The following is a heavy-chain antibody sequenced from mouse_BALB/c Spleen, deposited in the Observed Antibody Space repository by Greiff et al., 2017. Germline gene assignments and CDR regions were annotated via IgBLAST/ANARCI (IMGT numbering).Heavy chain of an antibody. J-gene: IGHJ2*01. V-gene: IGHV3-2*02. Sequence: EVKLVESGPGLVKPSQSLSLTCTVTGYSITSDYAWNWIRQFPGNKLEWMGYISYSGSTSYNPSLKSRISITRDTSKNQFFLQLNSVTTEDTATYYCARWTTGYYFDYWGQGTTLTVSS. CDR1: GYSITSDYA. D-gene: IGHD1-1*01. CDR3: ARWTTGYYFDY. CDR2: ISYSGST.